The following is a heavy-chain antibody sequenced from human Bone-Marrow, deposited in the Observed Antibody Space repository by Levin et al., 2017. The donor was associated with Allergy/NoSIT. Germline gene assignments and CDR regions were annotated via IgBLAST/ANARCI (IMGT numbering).Heavy chain of an antibody. J-gene: IGHJ6*02. CDR1: GFTFSSYW. CDR2: IHSDGSTA. CDR3: ARHPIVVVPVAMAHYYYGMDG. Sequence: GGSLRLSCAASGFTFSSYWMHWVRQAPGKGLVWVSRIHSDGSTATYADSVKGRFTIFRDNAKNTLYLQMNSLRAEDTAVYYCARHPIVVVPVAMAHYYYGMDGWGQGTTVTVSS. D-gene: IGHD2-2*01. V-gene: IGHV3-74*01.